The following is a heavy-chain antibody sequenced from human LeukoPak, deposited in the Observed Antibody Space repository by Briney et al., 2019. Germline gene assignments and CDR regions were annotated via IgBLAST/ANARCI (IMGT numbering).Heavy chain of an antibody. J-gene: IGHJ6*03. Sequence: PGGSLRLSCAASEFVFSDYYMSWVRQAPGKGLEWVSYISSGGDTKYYADSVKGRFTISRDNAKNSLYLQMNNLRAEDTAVYYCARDGGLYYMDVWGKGTTVTVSS. V-gene: IGHV3-11*01. D-gene: IGHD3-3*01. CDR2: ISSGGDTK. CDR1: EFVFSDYY. CDR3: ARDGGLYYMDV.